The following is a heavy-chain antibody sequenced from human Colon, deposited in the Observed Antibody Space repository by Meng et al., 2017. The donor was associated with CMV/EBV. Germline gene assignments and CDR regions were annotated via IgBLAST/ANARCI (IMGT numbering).Heavy chain of an antibody. V-gene: IGHV1-2*02. D-gene: IGHD3-16*01. Sequence: QERVVPDEAGAGWPGASVKVLYKTFGYSFPGYYTHWVRAAPGKGLDWMGWMDPTTGRTDYAQKFQGTVTMPRDTSISTAYLELSRLTSDDTAVYYCASHSSYVWGSHHWGQGTLVTVSS. CDR1: GYSFPGYY. J-gene: IGHJ1*01. CDR2: MDPTTGRT. CDR3: ASHSSYVWGSHH.